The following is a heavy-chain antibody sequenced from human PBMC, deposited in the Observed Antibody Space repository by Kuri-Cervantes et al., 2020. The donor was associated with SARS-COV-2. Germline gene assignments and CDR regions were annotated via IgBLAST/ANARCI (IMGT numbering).Heavy chain of an antibody. CDR3: ALEWLFREFDY. D-gene: IGHD3-3*01. CDR1: GGTFSSFT. J-gene: IGHJ4*02. V-gene: IGHV1-69*05. Sequence: SVKVSCKASGGTFSSFTITWVRQAPGQGLEWMGGIIPMFDTTNYPQKFQDRVTMTRDTSTSTVYMELSSLRSEDTAVYYCALEWLFREFDYWGQGTLVTVSS. CDR2: IIPMFDTT.